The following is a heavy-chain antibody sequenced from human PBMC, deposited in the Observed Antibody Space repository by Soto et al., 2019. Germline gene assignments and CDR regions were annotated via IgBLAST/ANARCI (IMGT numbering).Heavy chain of an antibody. CDR2: ISAYNGNT. Sequence: QVQLVQSGAEVKKPGSSVKVSCKASGYTFTSYGISWVRQAPGQGLEWMGWISAYNGNTHYAQQLQGRVTLTTDTPTRTAYMELRSLRYDATAVYYCARARPPAEYWGQGTLVSVSS. V-gene: IGHV1-18*01. J-gene: IGHJ4*02. CDR1: GYTFTSYG. CDR3: ARARPPAEY.